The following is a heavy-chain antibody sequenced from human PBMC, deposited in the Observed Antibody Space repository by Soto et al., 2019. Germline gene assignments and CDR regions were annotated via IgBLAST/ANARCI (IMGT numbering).Heavy chain of an antibody. CDR2: IYYSGST. J-gene: IGHJ4*02. D-gene: IGHD3-16*01. CDR1: GGSISSGGYY. V-gene: IGHV4-31*03. CDR3: ASLLRGGTNYYFDY. Sequence: SETLSLTCTVSGGSISSGGYYWSWIRQHPGKGLEWIGYIYYSGSTYYNPSLKSRVTISVDTSKNQFSLKLSSVTAADTAVYYCASLLRGGTNYYFDYWGQGTLVTVSS.